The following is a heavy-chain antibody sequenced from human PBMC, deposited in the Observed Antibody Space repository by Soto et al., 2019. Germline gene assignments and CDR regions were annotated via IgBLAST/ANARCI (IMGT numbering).Heavy chain of an antibody. CDR1: GFTFSSYA. D-gene: IGHD6-19*01. CDR2: ITGTGGST. V-gene: IGHV3-23*01. J-gene: IGHJ4*02. CDR3: AKAGGIAVPGSHLDQ. Sequence: VQLLESGGGSVQPGGSLRLSCAASGFTFSSYAMNWVRQAPGKGLEWVSAITGTGGSTNYADSVEGRFTISRDNSRNTLYLQMSSLRAEDTAVCYCAKAGGIAVPGSHLDQWGQGILVTVSS.